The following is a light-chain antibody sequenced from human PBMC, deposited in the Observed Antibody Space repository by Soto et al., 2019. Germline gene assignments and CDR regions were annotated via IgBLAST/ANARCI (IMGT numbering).Light chain of an antibody. Sequence: EIVMTQSPVTLSVSPGERATLSCRASQSVSSDLAWYQQKRGQAPRLLIYGASTRATGIPARFSGSGSGTEFTLTISSLQSEDFAVYYCQQYNNWWTFGQGTKVDIK. J-gene: IGKJ1*01. CDR3: QQYNNWWT. V-gene: IGKV3-15*01. CDR2: GAS. CDR1: QSVSSD.